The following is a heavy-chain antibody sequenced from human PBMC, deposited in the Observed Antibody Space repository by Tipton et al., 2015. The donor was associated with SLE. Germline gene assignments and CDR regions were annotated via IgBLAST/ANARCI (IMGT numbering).Heavy chain of an antibody. Sequence: QVRLVQSGAEVKNPGASVKVSCKASAYTFTTYSISWVRQAPGQGLEWMGWISTYNGNTNYAQKLQGRVTMTTDTSTSTAYMELRSLRSDDTAVYYCARAVTTGLYWYFDLWGRGTLVTVSS. CDR3: ARAVTTGLYWYFDL. V-gene: IGHV1-18*01. CDR1: AYTFTTYS. J-gene: IGHJ2*01. D-gene: IGHD4-17*01. CDR2: ISTYNGNT.